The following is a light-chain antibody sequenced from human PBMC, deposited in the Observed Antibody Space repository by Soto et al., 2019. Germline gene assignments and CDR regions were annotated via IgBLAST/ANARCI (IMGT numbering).Light chain of an antibody. CDR2: GAS. Sequence: IVLTQSPGTLSLSPGERATLSCRASQSVSSSYLAWYQQKPGQAPRLLIYGASSRATGIPDRFSGSGSGTDFTLTISRLEPEDFAVYYCQQPGTFGQGTKVDIK. J-gene: IGKJ1*01. V-gene: IGKV3-20*01. CDR3: QQPGT. CDR1: QSVSSSY.